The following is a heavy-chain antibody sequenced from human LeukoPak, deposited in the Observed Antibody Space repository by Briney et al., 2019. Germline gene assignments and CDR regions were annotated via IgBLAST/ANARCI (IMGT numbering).Heavy chain of an antibody. D-gene: IGHD2-2*01. Sequence: GGSLRLSCAASGFNVNNAWMSWVRQAPGKGLEWVGRIRSKTDGATTDYAAPVKGRFIISRDDSKNTLYLQMNSLKSEDTAVYYCTTDCSSSKCYAAYWYYGMDVWGQGTTVAVS. V-gene: IGHV3-15*07. J-gene: IGHJ6*02. CDR1: GFNVNNAW. CDR2: IRSKTDGATT. CDR3: TTDCSSSKCYAAYWYYGMDV.